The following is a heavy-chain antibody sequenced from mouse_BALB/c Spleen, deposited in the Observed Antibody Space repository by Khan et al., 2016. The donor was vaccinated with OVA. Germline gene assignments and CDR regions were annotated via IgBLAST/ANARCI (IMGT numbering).Heavy chain of an antibody. CDR3: AKRYAGYRDAIDY. CDR1: GFSLTDYG. CDR2: IWGGGRT. J-gene: IGHJ4*01. D-gene: IGHD1-2*01. V-gene: IGHV2-6-5*01. Sequence: QVQLKESGPGLVAPSQSLSITCTVSGFSLTDYGVSWICQPPGKGLEWLGVIWGGGRTYYSSAIKSRLSINKDNSKSQDFLKMNSLQTDDSAMYYYAKRYAGYRDAIDYWGQGTSVTVSA.